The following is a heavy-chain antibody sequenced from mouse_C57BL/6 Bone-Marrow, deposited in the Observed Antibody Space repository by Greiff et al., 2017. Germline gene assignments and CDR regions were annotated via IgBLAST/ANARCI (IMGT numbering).Heavy chain of an antibody. CDR2: MHPNGGSP. J-gene: IGHJ4*01. CDR1: GYTFTNYW. CDR3: ARSYDYDDYTMDY. D-gene: IGHD2-4*01. V-gene: IGHV1-64*01. Sequence: VKLMESGAELVKPGASVKLSCKASGYTFTNYWMHWVKQRPGQGLEWIGMMHPNGGSPDYNEKFKSEATLSVDKSSRTAYMELSSLTSEDSAVYYCARSYDYDDYTMDYRGQGTSVTVSS.